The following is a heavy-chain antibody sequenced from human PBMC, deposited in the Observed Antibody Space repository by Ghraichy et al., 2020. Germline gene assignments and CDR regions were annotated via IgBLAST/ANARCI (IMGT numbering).Heavy chain of an antibody. Sequence: SQTLSLTCAISGDSVSSNSAAWNWIRQSPSRGLEWLGRTYSRSKWYNDFTVSVKSRITINPDTSKNQFSLQLNSVTPEDTAVYYCASSPGVVGFFDYWGQGTLFTVSS. J-gene: IGHJ4*02. CDR2: TYSRSKWYN. CDR3: ASSPGVVGFFDY. CDR1: GDSVSSNSAA. D-gene: IGHD2-15*01. V-gene: IGHV6-1*01.